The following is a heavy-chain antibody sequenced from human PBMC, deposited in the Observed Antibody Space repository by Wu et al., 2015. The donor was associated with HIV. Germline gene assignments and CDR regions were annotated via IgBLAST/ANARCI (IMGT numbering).Heavy chain of an antibody. D-gene: IGHD2-15*01. Sequence: QVQLVQSGAEVKKPGSSVKVSCKASGGTFSSYAISWVRQAPGQGLEWMGRIIPIFGTANYAQKFQGRVTITADESTSTAYMELSSLRSEDTAVYYCARDGWHCSGGSCYNYYYGMDVWGQGTTVTVSS. CDR2: IIPIFGTA. CDR3: ARDGWHCSGGSCYNYYYGMDV. J-gene: IGHJ6*02. CDR1: GGTFSSYA. V-gene: IGHV1-69*13.